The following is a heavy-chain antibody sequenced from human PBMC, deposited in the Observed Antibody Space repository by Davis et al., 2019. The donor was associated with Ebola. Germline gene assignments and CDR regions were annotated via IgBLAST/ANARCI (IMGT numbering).Heavy chain of an antibody. CDR2: INHSGST. CDR1: GFTFSSYS. V-gene: IGHV4-34*01. Sequence: ESLKISCAASGFTFSSYSMNWVRQPPGKGLEWIGEINHSGSTSYNPSLKSRVTISVDTSKNQFSLKLSSVTAADTAVYYCARGRIAAAGRYYYYYGMDVWGQGTTVTVSS. CDR3: ARGRIAAAGRYYYYYGMDV. J-gene: IGHJ6*02. D-gene: IGHD6-13*01.